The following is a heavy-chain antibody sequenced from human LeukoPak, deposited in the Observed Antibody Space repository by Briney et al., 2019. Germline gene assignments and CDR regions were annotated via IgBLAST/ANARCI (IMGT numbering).Heavy chain of an antibody. CDR1: GYSISSGYY. V-gene: IGHV4-38-2*02. Sequence: SETLSLTCTVSGYSISSGYYWGWIRQPPGKGLEWIGSIYHSGSTYYNPSLKSRVTISVDTSKNQFSLKLSSVTAADTAVYYCARGRGYSSLYYYYYMDVWGKGTTVTISS. CDR3: ARGRGYSSLYYYYYMDV. J-gene: IGHJ6*03. D-gene: IGHD5-18*01. CDR2: IYHSGST.